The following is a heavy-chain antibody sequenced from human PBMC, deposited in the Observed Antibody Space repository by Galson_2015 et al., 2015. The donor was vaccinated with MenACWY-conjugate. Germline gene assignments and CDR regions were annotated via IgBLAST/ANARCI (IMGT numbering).Heavy chain of an antibody. CDR2: IYWDDDK. D-gene: IGHD2-15*01. V-gene: IGHV2-5*02. CDR1: GFSLSTSGVG. J-gene: IGHJ4*02. CDR3: SRTDATPGDY. Sequence: PALVKPTQTLTLTCTFSGFSLSTSGVGVGWIRQPPGKALEWLALIYWDDDKRYSPSPRSRLTITKDTSKNHVVLTMTNMDPVDTATYYCSRTDATPGDYWGQGTLVTVSS.